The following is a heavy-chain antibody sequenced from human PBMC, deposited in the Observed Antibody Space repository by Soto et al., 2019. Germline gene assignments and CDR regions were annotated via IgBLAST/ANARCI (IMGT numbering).Heavy chain of an antibody. CDR1: GFTFNTDS. D-gene: IGHD3-16*02. CDR3: ARGDYDYGWRSYRPVDY. J-gene: IGHJ4*02. Sequence: EVQLVESGGDLVKPGGSLRLSCAASGFTFNTDSMSWVRQAPGKGLEWVSSIDNTYSYIFYADSVKGRFTISRDNAKNSMYLPMSSMRAEDTAVYYCARGDYDYGWRSYRPVDYWGQGTLVTVSS. V-gene: IGHV3-21*01. CDR2: IDNTYSYI.